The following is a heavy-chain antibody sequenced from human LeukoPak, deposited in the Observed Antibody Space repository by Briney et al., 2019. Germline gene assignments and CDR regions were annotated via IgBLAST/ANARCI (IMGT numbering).Heavy chain of an antibody. D-gene: IGHD3-16*01. J-gene: IGHJ3*02. CDR1: GFTFSSYS. CDR3: TRGGVDVFDI. V-gene: IGHV3-21*01. Sequence: GGSLRLSCAASGFTFSSYSMNWVRQAPGKGLEWVSSISSGSTYIYYADSVKGRFTISRDNTKNSLYLQMNSLRAEDTAVYYCTRGGVDVFDIWGQGTMVTVSS. CDR2: ISSGSTYI.